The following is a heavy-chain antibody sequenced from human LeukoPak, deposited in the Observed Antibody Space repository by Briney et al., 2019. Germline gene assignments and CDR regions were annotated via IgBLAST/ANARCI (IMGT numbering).Heavy chain of an antibody. Sequence: SETLSLTCTVSGGSISSGDYYWSWIRQPPGKGLEWIGYIYYSGSTYYNPSLKSRVTISVDTSKNQFSLKLSSVTAADTAVYYCARVLIRSGSTEYFQHWGQGTLVTVSS. J-gene: IGHJ1*01. V-gene: IGHV4-30-4*01. D-gene: IGHD6-19*01. CDR2: IYYSGST. CDR1: GGSISSGDYY. CDR3: ARVLIRSGSTEYFQH.